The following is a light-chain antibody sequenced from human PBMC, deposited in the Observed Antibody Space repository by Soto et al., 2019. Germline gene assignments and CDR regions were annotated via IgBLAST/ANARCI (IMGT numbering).Light chain of an antibody. CDR1: QTISSY. J-gene: IGKJ2*01. CDR2: AAS. CDR3: QQIYSTPYT. Sequence: DIQMTQSPSSLSASVGDRVTITCRASQTISSYLNWYQQKPGKAPKLLIYAASSLHSGVPSRFSGGGSGTDLTLTISSLQPEDFATYYCQQIYSTPYTFGQGTKVDNK. V-gene: IGKV1-39*01.